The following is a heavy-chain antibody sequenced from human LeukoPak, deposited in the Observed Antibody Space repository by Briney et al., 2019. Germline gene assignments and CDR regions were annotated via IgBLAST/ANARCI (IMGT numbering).Heavy chain of an antibody. J-gene: IGHJ4*01. CDR2: ISGSGGST. V-gene: IGHV3-23*01. D-gene: IGHD2-15*01. CDR1: GFTFSSYA. CDR3: ANGSSTICSGGSCYIYN. Sequence: GASLRLSCAASGFTFSSYAMSWVRQAPGKGLEWVSAISGSGGSTYYADSVKGRFTISRDNSKNTLYLQMNSLRAEDAAVYYCANGSSTICSGGSCYIYNWGHGILVTVSS.